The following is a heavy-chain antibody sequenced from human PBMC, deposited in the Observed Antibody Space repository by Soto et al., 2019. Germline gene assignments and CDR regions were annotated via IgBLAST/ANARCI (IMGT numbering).Heavy chain of an antibody. V-gene: IGHV4-31*03. CDR1: GGSISSGGYY. D-gene: IGHD5-12*01. CDR2: IYYSGST. Sequence: QVQLQESGPGLVKPSQTLSLTCTVSGGSISSGGYYWSWIRQHPGKGLEWIGYIYYSGSTYYNPTLKRRVNKTVDTSKNQFPRELGSVTAAGRAVYYWARERATRGGGDYWGQGTLVTVSS. J-gene: IGHJ4*02. CDR3: ARERATRGGGDY.